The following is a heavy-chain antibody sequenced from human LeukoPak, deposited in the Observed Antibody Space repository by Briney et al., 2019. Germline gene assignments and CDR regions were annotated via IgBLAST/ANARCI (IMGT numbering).Heavy chain of an antibody. V-gene: IGHV4-34*01. CDR3: AKNGQTGFSFDP. D-gene: IGHD3-9*01. CDR2: GDDGGGT. CDR1: GESLNGHY. Sequence: PSETLSLTCAVYGESLNGHYWSWIRQSPGKGLEWIGEGDDGGGTKFNPSFKSRVTISADTSKNQFSLKLNSVTAADTAVYHCAKNGQTGFSFDPWGQGTLVTVS. J-gene: IGHJ5*02.